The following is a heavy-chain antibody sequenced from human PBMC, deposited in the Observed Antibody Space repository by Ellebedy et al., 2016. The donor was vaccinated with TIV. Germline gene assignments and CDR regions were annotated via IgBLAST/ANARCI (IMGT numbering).Heavy chain of an antibody. V-gene: IGHV3-30*04. CDR2: VSHDGYHE. CDR3: ARSVPAAKVCEC. J-gene: IGHJ4*02. CDR1: GFTFSGYA. Sequence: GESLKISCAASGFTFSGYAMHWVRQAPGKGLEWVAVVSHDGYHEHYADSVKGRFTISRDNSKNTLYLQMDSLRAEDTAVFYCARSVPAAKVCECWGQGTLVTVSS. D-gene: IGHD2-2*01.